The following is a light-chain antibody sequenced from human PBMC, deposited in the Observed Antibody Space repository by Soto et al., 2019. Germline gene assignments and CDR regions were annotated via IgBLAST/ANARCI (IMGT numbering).Light chain of an antibody. J-gene: IGLJ1*01. CDR1: SGVVGRCKY. CDR2: EVN. V-gene: IGLV2-14*01. Sequence: QSVLTQPASVSGTPGPTITISCTGSSGVVGRCKYVSWYKHHPGKAPKLIIYEVNNRPSGVSNRFSGSKSGNRASLTISGLQAEDEADYHCSSFSSGSTLDVFGTGTKVTV. CDR3: SSFSSGSTLDV.